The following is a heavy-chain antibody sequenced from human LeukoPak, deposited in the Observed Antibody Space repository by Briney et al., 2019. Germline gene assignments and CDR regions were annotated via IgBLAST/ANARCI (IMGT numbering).Heavy chain of an antibody. Sequence: GGSLRLSCAASGFTFSSYSMNWVRQAPWKGLEWVSSISNSSSYIYYADSVKGRFTISRDNAKNSLYLQMNSLRAEDTAVYYCARDHGRELDGYNEQNFDYWGQGTLVTVSS. V-gene: IGHV3-21*01. CDR3: ARDHGRELDGYNEQNFDY. CDR2: ISNSSSYI. D-gene: IGHD5-24*01. CDR1: GFTFSSYS. J-gene: IGHJ4*02.